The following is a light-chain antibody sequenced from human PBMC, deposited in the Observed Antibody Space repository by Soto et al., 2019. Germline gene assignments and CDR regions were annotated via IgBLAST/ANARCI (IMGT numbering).Light chain of an antibody. CDR2: DAS. CDR3: QQYDNLPLS. J-gene: IGKJ3*01. V-gene: IGKV1-33*01. CDR1: QDISNY. Sequence: DIQMTQSPSSLSASVGDRVTITCQASQDISNYLNWYQQKPGKAPKLVISDASNLETGAPSRFSGSGSGTDFTFTTSSLQPEDIGTYFCQQYDNLPLSCGPGTTVEI.